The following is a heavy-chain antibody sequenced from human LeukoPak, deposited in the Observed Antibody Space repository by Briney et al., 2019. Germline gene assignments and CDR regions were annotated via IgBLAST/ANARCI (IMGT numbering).Heavy chain of an antibody. D-gene: IGHD3-16*01. J-gene: IGHJ6*03. CDR2: INPNSGGT. CDR1: IFADYY. CDR3: ASRTLGLLRKGGPMDV. Sequence: VASVKVSCKASIFADYYIYWVRQAPGQGLEWMGWINPNSGGTNYARKFQGRVTMTRDTSISTAYMELSSLRSDDTAVYYCASRTLGLLRKGGPMDVWGKGTTVTVSS. V-gene: IGHV1-2*02.